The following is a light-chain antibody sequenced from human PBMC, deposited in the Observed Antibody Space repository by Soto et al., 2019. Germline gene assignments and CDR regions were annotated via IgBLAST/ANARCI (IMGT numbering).Light chain of an antibody. J-gene: IGLJ2*01. CDR2: GNT. CDR3: QSYDTSLRGSL. CDR1: SSNIGAGYD. Sequence: QSVLTQPPSVSGAPGQRVTISCTGSSSNIGAGYDVQWYQQLPGTAPKLLIHGNTNRPSGVSDRFSGSKSGTSASLAITGLQADDQAHYYCQSYDTSLRGSLFGGGTKLTVL. V-gene: IGLV1-40*01.